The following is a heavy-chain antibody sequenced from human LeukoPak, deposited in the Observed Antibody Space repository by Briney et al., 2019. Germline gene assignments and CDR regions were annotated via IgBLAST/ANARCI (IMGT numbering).Heavy chain of an antibody. Sequence: SETLSLTCSVSGGSISGYYWTWILQPAGKGLEWIGRVYTSGSTHYNPSLKTRLTMSVDTSKNQFSLKLSSVTAADTAVYYCARAKIYDFWSGCPHMDVWGKGTTVTVSS. CDR2: VYTSGST. CDR3: ARAKIYDFWSGCPHMDV. CDR1: GGSISGYY. D-gene: IGHD3-3*01. J-gene: IGHJ6*03. V-gene: IGHV4-4*07.